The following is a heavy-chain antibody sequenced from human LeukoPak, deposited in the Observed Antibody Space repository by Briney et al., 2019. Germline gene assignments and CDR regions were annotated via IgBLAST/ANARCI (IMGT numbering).Heavy chain of an antibody. CDR2: IYYRGST. V-gene: IGHV4-59*11. D-gene: IGHD5-12*01. CDR1: GGSISGHY. CDR3: ARDLISEYRRSRSHFFP. J-gene: IGHJ5*02. Sequence: SETLSLTCTVSGGSISGHYWRWIRQPPGKGLEWIGYIYYRGSTSYNPSLKSRVTISVDTSKNQFSLDLRAVTASDTAVYYCARDLISEYRRSRSHFFPCGEGTLVTVSS.